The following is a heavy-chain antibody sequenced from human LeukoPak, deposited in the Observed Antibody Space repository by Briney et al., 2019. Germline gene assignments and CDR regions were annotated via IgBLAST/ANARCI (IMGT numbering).Heavy chain of an antibody. J-gene: IGHJ4*02. CDR1: GFIFSNYW. Sequence: PGGSLRLSCTASGFIFSNYWMTWVRQAPGKGLEWVAQINQDGSKEYYIDSVKAGFSISRDNAGNSLSLQMNSLRAEDTAVYYCVRDGGVSGYDLLDYWGQGTLVTVSS. D-gene: IGHD5-12*01. CDR3: VRDGGVSGYDLLDY. CDR2: INQDGSKE. V-gene: IGHV3-7*01.